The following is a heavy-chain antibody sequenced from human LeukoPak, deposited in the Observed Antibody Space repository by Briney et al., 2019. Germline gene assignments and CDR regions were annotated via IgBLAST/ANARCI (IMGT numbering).Heavy chain of an antibody. J-gene: IGHJ4*02. CDR1: GFTFSSYG. CDR2: IRYDGSNK. V-gene: IGHV3-30*02. D-gene: IGHD3-9*01. CDR3: AREARGIGYDILTGPDY. Sequence: GGSLRLSCAASGFTFSSYGMHWVRQAPGKGLEWVAFIRYDGSNKYYADSVKGRFTISRDNAKNSLYLQMNSLRAEDTAVYYCAREARGIGYDILTGPDYWGQGTLVTVSS.